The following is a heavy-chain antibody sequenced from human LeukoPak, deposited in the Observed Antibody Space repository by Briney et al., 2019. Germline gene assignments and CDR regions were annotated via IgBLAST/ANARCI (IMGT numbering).Heavy chain of an antibody. Sequence: GGSLRLSCAASGFTFSGSAMHWVRQASGKGLEWVGRIRSKANSYATAYAASVKGRFTISRDDSKNTAYLQMNSLKTEDTAVYYCTRQCSGGSCYGHFDYWGQGTLVTVSS. CDR3: TRQCSGGSCYGHFDY. CDR2: IRSKANSYAT. V-gene: IGHV3-73*01. CDR1: GFTFSGSA. J-gene: IGHJ4*02. D-gene: IGHD2-15*01.